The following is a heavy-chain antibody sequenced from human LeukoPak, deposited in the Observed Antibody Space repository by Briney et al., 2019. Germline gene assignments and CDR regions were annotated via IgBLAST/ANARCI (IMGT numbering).Heavy chain of an antibody. D-gene: IGHD3-22*01. CDR1: GFTFSNYG. Sequence: GRSLRLSCAASGFTFSNYGMHWVRQAPGKGLEWVSSISSSGSTKYYADSLKGRFTISRDNARNSLYLQMNSLRAEDTAVYYCLYDSSGHDAFDIWGQGTVVTISS. V-gene: IGHV3-48*04. J-gene: IGHJ3*02. CDR3: LYDSSGHDAFDI. CDR2: ISSSGSTK.